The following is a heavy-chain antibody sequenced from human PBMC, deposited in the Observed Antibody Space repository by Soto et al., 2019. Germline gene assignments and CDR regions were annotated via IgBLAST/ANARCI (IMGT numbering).Heavy chain of an antibody. CDR1: GGTFSSYA. Sequence: ASVKVSCKASGGTFSSYAISWVRQATGQGLEWMGWMNPNSGNTAYAQKFQGRVTMTRNTSISTAYMELSSLRSEDTAVYYCAREVVGATINWGQGTLVTVSS. J-gene: IGHJ4*02. CDR2: MNPNSGNT. CDR3: AREVVGATIN. D-gene: IGHD1-26*01. V-gene: IGHV1-8*02.